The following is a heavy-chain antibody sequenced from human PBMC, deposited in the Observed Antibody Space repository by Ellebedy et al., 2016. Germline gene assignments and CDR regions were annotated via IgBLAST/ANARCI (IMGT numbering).Heavy chain of an antibody. J-gene: IGHJ4*02. CDR3: TRGISRWLHLYYFDY. Sequence: GESLKISCAASGFTFSTYGMHWVRQAPGKGLEWVAVIWYDGSNKYYEDSVKGRSTISRDNSKNTLYLQMNSLRAEDTAVFYCTRGISRWLHLYYFDYWGQGTQVTVSS. V-gene: IGHV3-33*01. CDR1: GFTFSTYG. CDR2: IWYDGSNK. D-gene: IGHD5-24*01.